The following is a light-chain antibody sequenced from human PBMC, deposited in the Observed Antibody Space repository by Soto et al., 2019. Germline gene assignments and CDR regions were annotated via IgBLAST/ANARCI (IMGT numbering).Light chain of an antibody. Sequence: DIQMTQSPSSVSASVGDRVTPTCRAIQGISSWLAWYQQKPGKAPKLLMYAASSLQSGVPPRFRGSGSGTDFTLTISRLQPEDFATYYCQHYNSYSEACGQGTKVEL. CDR3: QHYNSYSEA. J-gene: IGKJ1*01. CDR1: QGISSW. V-gene: IGKV1D-12*01. CDR2: AAS.